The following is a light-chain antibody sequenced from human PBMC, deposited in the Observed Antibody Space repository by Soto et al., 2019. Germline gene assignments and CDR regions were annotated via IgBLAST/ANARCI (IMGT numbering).Light chain of an antibody. CDR2: SAS. J-gene: IGKJ1*01. CDR3: QQGWT. Sequence: DIQMNQSPSTLSASIGDRVTITCRASQSISSYLAWYQQKPGKAPKLLIYSASRLESGVPARFSGSGSGTEFTLTISSLQPDDFATYYCQQGWTFGQGTNVDIK. CDR1: QSISSY. V-gene: IGKV1-5*03.